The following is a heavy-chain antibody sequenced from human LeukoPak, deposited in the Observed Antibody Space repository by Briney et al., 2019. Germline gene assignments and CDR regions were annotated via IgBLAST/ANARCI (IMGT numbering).Heavy chain of an antibody. CDR1: GGSINGGNYY. D-gene: IGHD3-22*01. Sequence: SQTLSLTCSVSGGSINGGNYYGRWIRQPAGEGLEWIERIYTSGSTNYNPSLKSRVTMSVDTSKNQFSLKLSSVTAADTAVYYCARDTYYYDSSGYRGFDYWGQGTLVTVSS. J-gene: IGHJ4*02. CDR2: IYTSGST. V-gene: IGHV4-61*02. CDR3: ARDTYYYDSSGYRGFDY.